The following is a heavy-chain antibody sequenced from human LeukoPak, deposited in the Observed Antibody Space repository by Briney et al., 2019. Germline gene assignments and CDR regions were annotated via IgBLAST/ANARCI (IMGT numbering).Heavy chain of an antibody. J-gene: IGHJ4*02. CDR2: INWDGGST. CDR3: ARDTSSSYGSGSDY. D-gene: IGHD3-10*01. V-gene: IGHV3-20*04. CDR1: GFTFDDYG. Sequence: GGALRLSCAASGFTFDDYGMSWVRQGPGKGLECVSDINWDGGSTGYADSVKDRFTLSRDNAKNSLYLQMNSLRAEDTALYYCARDTSSSYGSGSDYWGQGTLVTVSS.